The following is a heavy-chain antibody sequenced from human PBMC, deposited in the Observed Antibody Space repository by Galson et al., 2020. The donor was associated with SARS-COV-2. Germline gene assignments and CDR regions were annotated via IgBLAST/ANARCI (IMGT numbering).Heavy chain of an antibody. CDR1: GFIFSDYS. CDR3: ARPTTGTSSGYLDY. V-gene: IGHV3-30*01. D-gene: IGHD1-1*01. Sequence: GESLKISCAASGFIFSDYSMHWVRQAPGKGLEWVAVLSSGGSDIYFADSVKGRFTISRDNSKNTLYLQMNTLRGEDTAVYSCARPTTGTSSGYLDYWGQGTLVTVSS. CDR2: LSSGGSDI. J-gene: IGHJ4*02.